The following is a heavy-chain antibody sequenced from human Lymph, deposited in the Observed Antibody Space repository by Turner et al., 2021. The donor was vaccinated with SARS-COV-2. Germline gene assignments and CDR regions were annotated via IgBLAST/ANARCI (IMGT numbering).Heavy chain of an antibody. CDR3: ARHIALIRVAESWFDP. CDR1: GGSISSSSYY. D-gene: IGHD3-3*01. CDR2: IYYIGSI. Sequence: QLQLQESGPGLVKPSETLSLTCTVSGGSISSSSYYWGWIRQPPGRGLEWIGYIYYIGSIDYNPSLKSRVTISVDTSKNQFSLKLSSVTAADTAVYYCARHIALIRVAESWFDPWGQGILVTVSS. V-gene: IGHV4-39*01. J-gene: IGHJ5*02.